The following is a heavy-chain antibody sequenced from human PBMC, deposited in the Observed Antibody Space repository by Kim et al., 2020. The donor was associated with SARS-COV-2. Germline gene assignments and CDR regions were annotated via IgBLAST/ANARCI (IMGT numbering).Heavy chain of an antibody. D-gene: IGHD3-10*01. CDR2: ISWNSGSI. J-gene: IGHJ4*02. V-gene: IGHV3-9*01. CDR3: AKGRGFGELDY. CDR1: GFTFDDYA. Sequence: GGSLRLSCAASGFTFDDYAMHWVRQAPGKGLEWVSGISWNSGSIGYADSVKGRFTISRDNAKNSLYLQMNSLRAEDTALYYCAKGRGFGELDYWGQGTLVTVSS.